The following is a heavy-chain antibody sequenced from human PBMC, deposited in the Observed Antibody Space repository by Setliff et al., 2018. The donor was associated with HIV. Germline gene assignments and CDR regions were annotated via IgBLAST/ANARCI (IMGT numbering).Heavy chain of an antibody. CDR1: GFTFSSYS. CDR3: ARDTGQLVYYFDS. V-gene: IGHV3-21*06. D-gene: IGHD6-6*01. CDR2: ISSGSSYI. Sequence: GGSLRLSCAASGFTFSSYSMNWVRQAPGKGLEWVSSISSGSSYIDYAESVKGRFTISRDNSKNTLYLQMSSLRAEDTAVYFCARDTGQLVYYFDSWGQGTLVTVSS. J-gene: IGHJ4*02.